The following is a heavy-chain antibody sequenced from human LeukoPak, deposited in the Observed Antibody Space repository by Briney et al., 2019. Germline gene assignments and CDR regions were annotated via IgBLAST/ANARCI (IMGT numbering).Heavy chain of an antibody. V-gene: IGHV3-23*01. CDR3: AKDLENFAYFAFWFFDV. CDR2: LSGSGAST. Sequence: GGSLRLSCAASGFTFSSFVMSWVRQAPGKGPGWVSGLSGSGASTFYADSVKGRFTISRDNSKTTLYLQMSCLSAESTAVYYCAKDLENFAYFAFWFFDVWGRGTLVTVSS. D-gene: IGHD3-3*01. CDR1: GFTFSSFV. J-gene: IGHJ2*01.